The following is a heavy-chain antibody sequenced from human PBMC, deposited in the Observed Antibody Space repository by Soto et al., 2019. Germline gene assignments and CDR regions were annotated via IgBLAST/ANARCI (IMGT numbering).Heavy chain of an antibody. Sequence: SETLSLTCTVSGCSVSSGSYYWSWIRQPPGKGLEWIGYIYYSGSTNYNPSLKSRVTISVDTSKNQFSLKLSSVTAADTAVYYCARLGVSSGWSFDYWGQGTLVTVS. J-gene: IGHJ4*02. V-gene: IGHV4-61*01. CDR1: GCSVSSGSYY. D-gene: IGHD6-19*01. CDR2: IYYSGST. CDR3: ARLGVSSGWSFDY.